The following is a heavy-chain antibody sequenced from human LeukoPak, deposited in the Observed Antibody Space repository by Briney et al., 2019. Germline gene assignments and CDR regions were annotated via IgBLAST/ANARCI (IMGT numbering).Heavy chain of an antibody. D-gene: IGHD6-13*01. J-gene: IGHJ4*02. CDR3: ARAPWKSSSWYYLDY. CDR1: GGTFSSYA. Sequence: ASVKVSCKASGGTFSSYAISCVRQAPGQGLEWMGGIIPIFGTANYAQKFQGRVTITADKSTITAYMELSSLRSEDTAVYYCARAPWKSSSWYYLDYWGQGTLVTVSS. V-gene: IGHV1-69*06. CDR2: IIPIFGTA.